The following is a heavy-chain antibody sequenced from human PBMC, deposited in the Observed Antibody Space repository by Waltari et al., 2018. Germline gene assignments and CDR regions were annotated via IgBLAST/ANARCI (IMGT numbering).Heavy chain of an antibody. V-gene: IGHV4-39*01. CDR2: IFYSGNA. Sequence: QLQLQESGPGLLKPSETLSLTCGVSGGSISNKYYSWACIRQPPGQGLEWIGNIFYSGNAKYSPSLKSRVTISVDTSKNNFSLKLSSVTAADTAVYYCARLGYNNENYYIGFDYWGQGTLVTVSS. CDR1: GGSISNKYYS. D-gene: IGHD2-15*01. CDR3: ARLGYNNENYYIGFDY. J-gene: IGHJ4*02.